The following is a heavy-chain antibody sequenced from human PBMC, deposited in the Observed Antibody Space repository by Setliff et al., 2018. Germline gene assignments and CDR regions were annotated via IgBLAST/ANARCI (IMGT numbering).Heavy chain of an antibody. CDR2: IGTYDANT. CDR3: ARDKPDFVVVEAAARLDY. J-gene: IGHJ4*02. Sequence: ASVKVSCKASGYTFKNYGVSWVRQAPGQGLEWMGWIGTYDANTIYLQKFQGRVIMTTDTSTSTVYMDLRNLRSDDTAVYYCARDKPDFVVVEAAARLDYWGQGSLVTVSS. CDR1: GYTFKNYG. V-gene: IGHV1-18*01. D-gene: IGHD2-15*01.